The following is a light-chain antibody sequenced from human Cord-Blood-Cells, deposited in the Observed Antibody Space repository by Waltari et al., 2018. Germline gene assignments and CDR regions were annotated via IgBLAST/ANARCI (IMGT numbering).Light chain of an antibody. Sequence: DIQMTQSPSSLSASVGDRVTITCRASQSISSYLNWYQQKPGKAPKLLIYAASSLQSGVPSRFSGSGSGTVFTLTISSLQPEDFATYYCQQSYSTPITFGQGTRLVIK. V-gene: IGKV1-39*01. CDR3: QQSYSTPIT. CDR2: AAS. J-gene: IGKJ5*01. CDR1: QSISSY.